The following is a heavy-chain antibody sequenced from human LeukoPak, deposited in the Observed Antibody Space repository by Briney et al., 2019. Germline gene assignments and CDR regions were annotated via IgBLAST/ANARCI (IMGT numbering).Heavy chain of an antibody. J-gene: IGHJ5*02. D-gene: IGHD6-13*01. V-gene: IGHV3-9*01. CDR2: ISWNSGSI. CDR3: AKSYSSSWYDGNWFDP. CDR1: GFTFDDYA. Sequence: GGSLRLSCAASGFTFDDYARHWVRQAPGKGLEGVSGISWNSGSIGYAGSVKGRFTISRDNAKNSLYLQMNSLRAEDTALYYCAKSYSSSWYDGNWFDPWGQGTLVTVSS.